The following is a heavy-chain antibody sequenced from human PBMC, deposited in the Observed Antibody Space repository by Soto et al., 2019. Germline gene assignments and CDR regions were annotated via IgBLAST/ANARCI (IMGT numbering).Heavy chain of an antibody. Sequence: QVQLVQSGAEVKKPGSSMKVSCKVSGGTFSSYSINWVRRAPGQGLEWLGGIIPAFGIGGKSQRCHGRVSFTAEESTSTDSMELSSLTPGDTAVYYCATRAGYHAFDVWGPGTMVTVSS. CDR1: GGTFSSYS. D-gene: IGHD3-16*02. V-gene: IGHV1-69*01. CDR2: IIPAFGIG. CDR3: ATRAGYHAFDV. J-gene: IGHJ3*01.